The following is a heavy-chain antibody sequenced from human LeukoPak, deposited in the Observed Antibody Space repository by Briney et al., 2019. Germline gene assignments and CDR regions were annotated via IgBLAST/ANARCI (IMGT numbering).Heavy chain of an antibody. J-gene: IGHJ4*02. CDR3: ARASTAMVYDY. CDR1: GYSFAGYW. CDR2: IYPGDSDT. V-gene: IGHV5-51*01. Sequence: GESLKISCKGSGYSFAGYWIGWVRQMPGKGLEWMGIIYPGDSDTRYSPSFQGQVTISADKSISTAYLQWSSLKASDTAMYYCARASTAMVYDYWGQGTLVTVSS. D-gene: IGHD5-18*01.